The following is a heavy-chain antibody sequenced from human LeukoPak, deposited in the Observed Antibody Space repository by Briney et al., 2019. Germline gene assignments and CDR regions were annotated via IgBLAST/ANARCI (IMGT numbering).Heavy chain of an antibody. CDR2: ISGSGT. CDR3: AKSPFTWNYYDY. D-gene: IGHD1-1*01. CDR1: GFTFSSYA. Sequence: GGSLRLSCAASGFTFSSYAMSWVRQAPGKGLEWVSGISGSGTYYADSVKGRFTISRDNSKNTLYLQMNSLRAEDTAVYYCAKSPFTWNYYDYWGQGTLVTVSS. J-gene: IGHJ4*02. V-gene: IGHV3-23*01.